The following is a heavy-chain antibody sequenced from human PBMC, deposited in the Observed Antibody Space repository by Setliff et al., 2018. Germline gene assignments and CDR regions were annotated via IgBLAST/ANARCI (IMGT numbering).Heavy chain of an antibody. D-gene: IGHD6-19*01. V-gene: IGHV3-74*01. Sequence: PGGSLRLSCAASGFTFNNYWMSWVRQTPGKGLEWVSRINSDGSSTSYADSVKGRFTISRDNARNSVYLQMNSLRAEDAAVYYCATSDWYAAFDHWGQGTLVTVSS. CDR3: ATSDWYAAFDH. J-gene: IGHJ4*02. CDR1: GFTFNNYW. CDR2: INSDGSST.